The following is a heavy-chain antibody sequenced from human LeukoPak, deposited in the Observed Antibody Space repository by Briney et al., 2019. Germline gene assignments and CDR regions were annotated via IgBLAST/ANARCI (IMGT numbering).Heavy chain of an antibody. V-gene: IGHV3-23*01. CDR1: GFTFSSYA. CDR3: ARVGQLPKGGYYGMDV. D-gene: IGHD2-2*01. J-gene: IGHJ6*02. Sequence: GGSLRLSCAASGFTFSSYAMSWVRQAPGKGLERVSAISGSGGSTYYADSVKGRFTISRDNSKNTLYLQMNSLRAEDTAVYYCARVGQLPKGGYYGMDVWGQGTTVTVSS. CDR2: ISGSGGST.